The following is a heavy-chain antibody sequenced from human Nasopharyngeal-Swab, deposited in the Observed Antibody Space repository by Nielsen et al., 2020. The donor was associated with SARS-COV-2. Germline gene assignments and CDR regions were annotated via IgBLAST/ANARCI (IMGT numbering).Heavy chain of an antibody. J-gene: IGHJ2*01. CDR1: GYTFTSYD. CDR3: ARAGGFHWYFDL. CDR2: MNPNSGNT. V-gene: IGHV1-8*01. Sequence: ASVKVSCKASGYTFTSYDINWVRQATGQGLEWMGWMNPNSGNTGYAQKFQGRVTMTRNTSISTAYMELSSLRSEDTAVYYCARAGGFHWYFDLWGRGTLVTVSS. D-gene: IGHD3-10*01.